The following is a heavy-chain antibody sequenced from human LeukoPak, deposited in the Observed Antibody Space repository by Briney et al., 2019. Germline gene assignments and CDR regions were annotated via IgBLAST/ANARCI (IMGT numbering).Heavy chain of an antibody. Sequence: SETLSLTCSVSGGSIYNYYWSWVRQPPGKGLEWIGYVFHTGYTHYNASLKSRVTISVDTSKNQFSLNVRSVTAADTAIYYCARGGYYGSGNDFRFDPWGQGTLVTVSS. CDR2: VFHTGYT. D-gene: IGHD3-10*01. J-gene: IGHJ5*02. CDR3: ARGGYYGSGNDFRFDP. CDR1: GGSIYNYY. V-gene: IGHV4-59*01.